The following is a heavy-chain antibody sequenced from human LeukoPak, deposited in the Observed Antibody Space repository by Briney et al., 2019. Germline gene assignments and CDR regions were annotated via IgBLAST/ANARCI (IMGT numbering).Heavy chain of an antibody. CDR1: GFTFKLYW. CDR2: INDDGSDT. Sequence: GGSLRLSCAASGFTFKLYWMHWVRQVPGKRPVWVSRINDDGSDTIYADSVRGRFTISRDDAKDTVYLQMNNLRAEDTAVYYCVRGGPSTWSWGQGTLVTVSS. J-gene: IGHJ5*02. CDR3: VRGGPSTWS. V-gene: IGHV3-74*01. D-gene: IGHD2-15*01.